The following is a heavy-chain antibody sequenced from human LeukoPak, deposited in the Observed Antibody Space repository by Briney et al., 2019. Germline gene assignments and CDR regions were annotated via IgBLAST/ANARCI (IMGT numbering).Heavy chain of an antibody. D-gene: IGHD3-10*01. CDR3: ARASWPGSYKDSNWFDP. CDR2: IRYDGSNK. Sequence: GGSLRLSCAASGFTFSSYGMHWVRQAPGKGLEWVAFIRYDGSNKYYADSVKGRFTISRDNSKNTMYVQMNSLRAEDTAVYYCARASWPGSYKDSNWFDPWGQGTLVTVSS. V-gene: IGHV3-30*02. J-gene: IGHJ5*02. CDR1: GFTFSSYG.